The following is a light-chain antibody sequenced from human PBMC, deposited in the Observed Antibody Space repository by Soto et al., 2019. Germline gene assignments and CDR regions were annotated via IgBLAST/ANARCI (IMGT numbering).Light chain of an antibody. V-gene: IGLV2-14*02. CDR3: CSYTASSTVV. Sequence: QSVLTQPASVSGSPGQSLTISCTGTTSDVGAYNLVSWYQHHPGKAPKLIIYEGTKRPSGVSYRFSGSKSGASASLTISGLQAEDEADYFCCSYTASSTVVFGTGTKGTVL. J-gene: IGLJ1*01. CDR2: EGT. CDR1: TSDVGAYNL.